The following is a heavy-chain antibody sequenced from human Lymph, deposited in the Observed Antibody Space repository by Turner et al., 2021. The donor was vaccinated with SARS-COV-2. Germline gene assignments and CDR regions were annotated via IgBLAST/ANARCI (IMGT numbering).Heavy chain of an antibody. J-gene: IGHJ4*02. Sequence: QVQLQESGPGLVKPSGTLSLTCAVSGGSISSSNWWSWVRLPPGKGREWIGEIYHSGSTNYNPSLTSRVTISVDKSKNQFSLKLSSVTAADTAVYYCATKYCSGGRCSYFDYWGQGTLVTVSS. V-gene: IGHV4-4*02. CDR3: ATKYCSGGRCSYFDY. CDR2: IYHSGST. CDR1: GGSISSSNW. D-gene: IGHD2-15*01.